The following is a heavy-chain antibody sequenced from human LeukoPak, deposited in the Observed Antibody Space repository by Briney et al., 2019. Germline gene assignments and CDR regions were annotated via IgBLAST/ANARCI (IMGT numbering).Heavy chain of an antibody. CDR3: ARGSLITMVRGVAAKSMDV. V-gene: IGHV4-34*01. Sequence: SETLSLTCAVYGGSFSGYYWSWIRQPPGKGLEWIGEINHSGSTNYNPSLKSRVTISVDTSKNQFSLKLSSVTAADTAVYYCARGSLITMVRGVAAKSMDVWGQGTTVTVSS. CDR2: INHSGST. J-gene: IGHJ6*02. CDR1: GGSFSGYY. D-gene: IGHD3-10*01.